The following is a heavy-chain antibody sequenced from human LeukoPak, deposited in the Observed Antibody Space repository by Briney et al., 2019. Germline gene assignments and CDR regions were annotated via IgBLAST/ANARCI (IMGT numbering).Heavy chain of an antibody. CDR1: GFTFSDYY. J-gene: IGHJ4*02. CDR3: ARAAEYYDILTGYRLNYYFDS. D-gene: IGHD3-9*01. Sequence: GGSLRLSCAASGFTFSDYYMSWIRQAPGKGLEWVSCINGTTSTIYYADSVKGRFTISRDNGKNSLYLQMNSLRAEDTAVYYCARAAEYYDILTGYRLNYYFDSWGQGALVTVSS. CDR2: INGTTSTI. V-gene: IGHV3-11*01.